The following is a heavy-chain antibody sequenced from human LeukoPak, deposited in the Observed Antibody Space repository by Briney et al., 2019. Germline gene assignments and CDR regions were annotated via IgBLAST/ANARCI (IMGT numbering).Heavy chain of an antibody. J-gene: IGHJ3*02. Sequence: SETLSLTCTVSGYSISSGYYWDWIRQPPGKGLEWIGSIYHSGSTYYNPSLKSRVTISLDTSKNQFSLKLSSVTAADTAVYYCARHSSPILGAFDIWGQGTMVTVSS. CDR2: IYHSGST. CDR3: ARHSSPILGAFDI. CDR1: GYSISSGYY. D-gene: IGHD3-22*01. V-gene: IGHV4-38-2*02.